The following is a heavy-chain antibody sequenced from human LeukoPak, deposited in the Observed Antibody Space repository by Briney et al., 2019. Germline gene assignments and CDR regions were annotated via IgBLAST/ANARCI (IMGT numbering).Heavy chain of an antibody. D-gene: IGHD2-2*02. J-gene: IGHJ4*02. CDR1: GYTFTGYY. Sequence: ASVKVSFKASGYTFTGYYLHWVRHAPGQGLEWMGWINPNSGGTHCAQKFQDSVTMTRDTSITTAYMELSRLRSDDTAVYYCARDVRMAIPSGGYWGQGTLVTVSS. CDR3: ARDVRMAIPSGGY. CDR2: INPNSGGT. V-gene: IGHV1-2*02.